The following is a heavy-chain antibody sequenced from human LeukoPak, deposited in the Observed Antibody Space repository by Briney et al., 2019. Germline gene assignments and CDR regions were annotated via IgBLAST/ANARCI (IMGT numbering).Heavy chain of an antibody. J-gene: IGHJ3*02. CDR2: ISGSGGST. CDR3: AKDRDYGSGSYYLGAFDI. D-gene: IGHD3-10*01. CDR1: GFTFSSYA. V-gene: IGHV3-23*01. Sequence: PGGSLRLSCAASGFTFSSYAMSWVRQAPGKGLEWVSAISGSGGSTYYADSVKGRFTISRDNSKNTLYLQMNSLRSEDTAVYYCAKDRDYGSGSYYLGAFDIWGQGTMVTVSS.